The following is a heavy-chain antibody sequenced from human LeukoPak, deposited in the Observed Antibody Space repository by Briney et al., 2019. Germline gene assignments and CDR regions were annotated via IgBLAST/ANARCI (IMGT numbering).Heavy chain of an antibody. J-gene: IGHJ2*01. CDR3: ARKVAVAESRCWYFDL. V-gene: IGHV4-4*07. Sequence: SETLSLTCTVSGGSISSYYWSWIRQPAGKGLEWIGRIYTSGSTNYNPSLKSRVTMSVDTSKKQFSLKLSSVTAADTAVYYCARKVAVAESRCWYFDLWGRGTLVTVSS. CDR1: GGSISSYY. D-gene: IGHD6-19*01. CDR2: IYTSGST.